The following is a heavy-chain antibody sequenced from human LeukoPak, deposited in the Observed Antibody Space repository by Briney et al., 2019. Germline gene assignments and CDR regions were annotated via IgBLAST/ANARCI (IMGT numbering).Heavy chain of an antibody. J-gene: IGHJ3*02. CDR2: MNPNSGNT. CDR1: GYTFTSYD. D-gene: IGHD1-26*01. Sequence: ASVKVSCEASGYTFTSYDINWVRQATGQGLEWMGWMNPNSGNTGYAQKFQGRVTMTRDMSTSTVYMELSSLRSEDTAVYYCARDIVGPTPGGAFDIWGQGTMVTVSS. V-gene: IGHV1-8*01. CDR3: ARDIVGPTPGGAFDI.